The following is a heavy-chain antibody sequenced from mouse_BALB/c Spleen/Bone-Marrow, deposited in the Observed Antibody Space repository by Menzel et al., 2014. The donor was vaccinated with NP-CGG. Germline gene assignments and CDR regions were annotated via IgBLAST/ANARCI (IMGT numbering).Heavy chain of an antibody. CDR1: GYTFTDYY. CDR2: IYPGSGNT. CDR3: ARILYWYFDV. J-gene: IGHJ1*01. Sequence: QVHVKQSGPELVKPGASVKISCKASGYTFTDYYINWVKQKPGQGHEWIGWIYPGSGNTKYNEKFKGKATLTVDTSSSTAYMQLSSLTSEDTAVYFCARILYWYFDVWGAGATVTVSS. V-gene: IGHV1-84*02.